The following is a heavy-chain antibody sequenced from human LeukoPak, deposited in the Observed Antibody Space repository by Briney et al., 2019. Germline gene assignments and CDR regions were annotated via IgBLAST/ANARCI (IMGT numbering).Heavy chain of an antibody. D-gene: IGHD2-15*01. J-gene: IGHJ5*02. Sequence: ASVKVSCKASGYTFTGYYVLWVRQAPGQGLEWMGWINPNRGDTNYAQKFQGRVTMTRDTSISTAYMELSGLKSDDTAVYYCARWVGYSNWFDPWGQGTRVSVSS. V-gene: IGHV1-2*02. CDR2: INPNRGDT. CDR3: ARWVGYSNWFDP. CDR1: GYTFTGYY.